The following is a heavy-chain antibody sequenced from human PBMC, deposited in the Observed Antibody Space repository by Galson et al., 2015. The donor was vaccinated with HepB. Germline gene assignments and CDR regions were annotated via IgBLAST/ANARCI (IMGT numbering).Heavy chain of an antibody. CDR2: IYYSGST. V-gene: IGHV4-39*07. CDR1: GGSISSSSYY. D-gene: IGHD4-23*01. CDR3: ARLNDYGGNPYYFDY. J-gene: IGHJ4*02. Sequence: TLSLTCTVSGGSISSSSYYWGWIRQPPGKGLEWIGSIYYSGSTYYNPSLKSRVTISVDTSKNQFSLKLSSVTAADTAVYYCARLNDYGGNPYYFDYWGQGTLVTVSS.